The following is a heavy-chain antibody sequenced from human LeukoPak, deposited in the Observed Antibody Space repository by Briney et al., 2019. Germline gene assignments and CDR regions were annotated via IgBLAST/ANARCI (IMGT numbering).Heavy chain of an antibody. V-gene: IGHV3-23*01. CDR1: GFTFSSYA. CDR2: ISGSGGST. CDR3: AKSGSGIVGATTSFFDY. D-gene: IGHD1-26*01. J-gene: IGHJ4*02. Sequence: GGSLRLPCAASGFTFSSYAMSWVRQAPGKGLEWVSAISGSGGSTYYADSVKGRFTISRDNSKNTLYLQMNSLRAEDTAVYYCAKSGSGIVGATTSFFDYWGQGTLVTVSS.